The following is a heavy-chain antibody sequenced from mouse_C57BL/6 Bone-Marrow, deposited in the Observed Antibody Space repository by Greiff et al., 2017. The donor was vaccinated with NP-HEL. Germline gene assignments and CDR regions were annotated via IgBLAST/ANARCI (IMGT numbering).Heavy chain of an antibody. V-gene: IGHV5-17*01. CDR3: ARRLRLMDY. J-gene: IGHJ4*01. D-gene: IGHD1-2*01. CDR1: GFSFSDSG. CDR2: ISSGSSTI. Sequence: EVQVVESGGGLVKPGGSLKLSCAASGFSFSDSGLPWVRQAPEKGLEWVAYISSGSSTIYYADTVKGRFTISRDNAKNTLFLQMTSLRSEDTAMYYCARRLRLMDYWGQGTSVTVSS.